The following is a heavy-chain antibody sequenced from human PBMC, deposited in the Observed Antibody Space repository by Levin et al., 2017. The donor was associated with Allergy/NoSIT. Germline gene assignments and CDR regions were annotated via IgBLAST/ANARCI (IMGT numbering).Heavy chain of an antibody. CDR3: AREEGWGYHFGMDV. CDR2: INRAGSET. CDR1: GFTFTTYW. J-gene: IGHJ6*02. D-gene: IGHD6-19*01. Sequence: GESLKISCAASGFTFTTYWMTWVRQAPGKGLEWVANINRAGSETYYVDSVKGRFTISRDNGKNSVYLQMNSLRVDDTAVYYCAREEGWGYHFGMDVWGQGTTVTVSS. V-gene: IGHV3-7*01.